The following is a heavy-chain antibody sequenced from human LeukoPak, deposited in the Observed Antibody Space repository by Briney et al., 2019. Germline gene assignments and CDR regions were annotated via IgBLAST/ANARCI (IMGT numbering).Heavy chain of an antibody. CDR1: GFTFSKFW. Sequence: GGSLRLSCAASGFTFSKFWTYWVRQAPGKRPVWVSRLNGDGRVTNYADSVKGRFTISRDNAKNSLYLQMSNLRAEDTAVYFCARGGGLDVWGQGATVTVSS. V-gene: IGHV3-74*01. D-gene: IGHD3-16*01. CDR2: LNGDGRVT. J-gene: IGHJ6*02. CDR3: ARGGGLDV.